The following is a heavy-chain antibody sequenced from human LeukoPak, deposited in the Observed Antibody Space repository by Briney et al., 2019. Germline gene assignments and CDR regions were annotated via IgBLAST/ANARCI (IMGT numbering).Heavy chain of an antibody. V-gene: IGHV1-46*01. Sequence: ASVKVSCKASGDTFTSYYMHWVRQAPGQGLEWMGIINPIGGSTSYAQKFQGRGTMTRDMSTSTVYMELSSLRSEDTAVYYCARVTTVTARWFDYWGQGTLVTVSS. CDR3: ARVTTVTARWFDY. CDR2: INPIGGST. J-gene: IGHJ4*02. D-gene: IGHD4-11*01. CDR1: GDTFTSYY.